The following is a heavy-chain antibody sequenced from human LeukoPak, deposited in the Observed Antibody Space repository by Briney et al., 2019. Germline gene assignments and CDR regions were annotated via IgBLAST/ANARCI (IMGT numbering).Heavy chain of an antibody. V-gene: IGHV4-59*01. J-gene: IGHJ5*02. CDR1: GGSISSYY. CDR3: ARRRYSSSWYRFDP. Sequence: PSETLSLTCTVSGGSISSYYWSWIRQPPGKGLEWIGYIYYSGSTNYNPSLKSRVTISVDTSKNQFSLKLSSVTAADTAVYYCARRRYSSSWYRFDPWGQGTLVTVSS. D-gene: IGHD6-13*01. CDR2: IYYSGST.